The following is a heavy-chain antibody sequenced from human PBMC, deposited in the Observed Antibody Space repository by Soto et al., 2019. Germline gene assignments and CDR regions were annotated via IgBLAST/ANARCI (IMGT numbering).Heavy chain of an antibody. J-gene: IGHJ4*02. CDR1: GDSISSDGYY. V-gene: IGHV4-31*03. CDR2: IYYSGST. Sequence: QVQLQESGPGLVKPSQTLSLTCTVSGDSISSDGYYWTWIRQHPGKGLEWMGYIYYSGSTYYNPSLESRVNMSLETYKNQFSLKLSSVTAADTAVYYCARVNRGGVDYWGQGTLGTVSS. CDR3: ARVNRGGVDY. D-gene: IGHD7-27*01.